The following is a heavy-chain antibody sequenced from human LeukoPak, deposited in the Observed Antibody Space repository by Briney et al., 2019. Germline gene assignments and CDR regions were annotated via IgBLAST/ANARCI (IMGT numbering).Heavy chain of an antibody. CDR1: GFTFTSSA. D-gene: IGHD2-21*02. CDR3: ASAVTEDSHYYYYGMDV. CDR2: IVVGSGNT. V-gene: IGHV1-58*02. J-gene: IGHJ6*02. Sequence: GTSVKVSCKASGFTFTSSAMQWVRQARGQRLEWIGWIVVGSGNTNYAQKFQERVTITRDMSTSTAYMELRSLRSEDTAVYYCASAVTEDSHYYYYGMDVWGQGTTVTVSS.